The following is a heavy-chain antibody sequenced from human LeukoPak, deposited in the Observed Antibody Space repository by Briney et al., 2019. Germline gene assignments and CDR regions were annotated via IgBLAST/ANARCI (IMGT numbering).Heavy chain of an antibody. CDR1: GGSISSYY. CDR3: ARAHYDFWSGYYMPDDP. Sequence: SETLSLTCTVSGGSISSYYWSWIRQPPGKGLEWIGYIHYSGSTNYNPSLKSRVTISADTSKNQFSLKLNSVTAADTAVYYCARAHYDFWSGYYMPDDPWGQGTLVTVSS. D-gene: IGHD3-3*01. J-gene: IGHJ5*02. CDR2: IHYSGST. V-gene: IGHV4-59*01.